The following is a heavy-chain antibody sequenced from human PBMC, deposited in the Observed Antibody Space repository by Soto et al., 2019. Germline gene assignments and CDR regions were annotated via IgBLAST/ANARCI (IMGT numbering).Heavy chain of an antibody. CDR2: IIPIFGTA. CDR1: GGTFSSYA. V-gene: IGHV1-69*12. Sequence: QVQLVQSGAEVKKPGSSVKVSCKASGGTFSSYAISWVRQAPGQGLEWMGGIIPIFGTANYAQKFQGRVTSTADESTRTAYMELSSLRSADTAVYDCARAQGDEYSSSSAGWILAYWGQGTLVTVSS. D-gene: IGHD6-6*01. J-gene: IGHJ4*02. CDR3: ARAQGDEYSSSSAGWILAY.